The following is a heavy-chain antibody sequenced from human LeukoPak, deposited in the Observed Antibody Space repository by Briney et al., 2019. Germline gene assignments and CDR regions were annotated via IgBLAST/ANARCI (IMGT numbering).Heavy chain of an antibody. V-gene: IGHV3-9*01. J-gene: IGHJ4*02. D-gene: IGHD6-13*01. Sequence: PGGSLRLSCAASVFTFDDYAVHWVRQAPGKGLEWVSGISWNSGSIGYADSVKGRFTISRDNAKNSLYLQMNSLRAEDTALYYCAKDLAAAYGGVDYWGQGTLVTVSS. CDR2: ISWNSGSI. CDR3: AKDLAAAYGGVDY. CDR1: VFTFDDYA.